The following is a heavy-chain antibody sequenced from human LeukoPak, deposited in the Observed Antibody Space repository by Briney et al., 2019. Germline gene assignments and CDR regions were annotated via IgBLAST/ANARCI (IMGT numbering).Heavy chain of an antibody. V-gene: IGHV4-39*01. CDR3: AADYGGYSGAFDI. Sequence: SEILSLTCTVSGGSIASSSYYWGWIRQPPEKGLEWIGSMYYSGSTYYNPSLKSRVTISVDTSKNQFSLKLSSVTAADTAVYYCAADYGGYSGAFDIWGQGTMVTVSS. D-gene: IGHD4-23*01. CDR1: GGSIASSSYY. CDR2: MYYSGST. J-gene: IGHJ3*02.